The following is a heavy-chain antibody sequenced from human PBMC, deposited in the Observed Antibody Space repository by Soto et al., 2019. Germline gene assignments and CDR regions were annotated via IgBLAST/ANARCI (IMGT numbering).Heavy chain of an antibody. CDR2: ISSRGRA. V-gene: IGHV4-59*01. D-gene: IGHD2-2*02. Sequence: QVQLQESGPGLVKPSETLSLTCSVSGDSITNYYWNWIRQSPGKGLEWIGYISSRGRATYNPSLRGRVTISLDTSKNRFSLNLNSATAADTAVYYCARRYTETSSFDYWGQGTLVTVSS. CDR3: ARRYTETSSFDY. CDR1: GDSITNYY. J-gene: IGHJ4*02.